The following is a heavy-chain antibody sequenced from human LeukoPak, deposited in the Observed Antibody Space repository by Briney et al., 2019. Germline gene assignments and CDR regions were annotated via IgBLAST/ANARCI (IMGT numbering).Heavy chain of an antibody. D-gene: IGHD3-10*01. Sequence: PGGSLRLSCAASGFSLSTYAMNWVRQAPGKGLEWVSLISGDGESTYADSVKGRFTISRDNSKNTLYLQMNSLRAEDTAVYYCARALSSMVRGVIVYYGMDVWGQGTTVTVSS. CDR3: ARALSSMVRGVIVYYGMDV. CDR2: ISGDGEST. V-gene: IGHV3-23*01. CDR1: GFSLSTYA. J-gene: IGHJ6*02.